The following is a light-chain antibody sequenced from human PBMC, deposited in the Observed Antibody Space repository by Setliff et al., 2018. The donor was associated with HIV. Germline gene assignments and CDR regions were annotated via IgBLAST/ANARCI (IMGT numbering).Light chain of an antibody. J-gene: IGLJ1*01. CDR1: SSDVGGYSL. CDR3: SSYAITNTLP. CDR2: EVR. Sequence: QSVLTQPASVSGSPGQSITISCTGTSSDVGGYSLVSWYQQHPGKAPKLIIYEVRNRPSGVSHRFSGSKSGNTASLTIFGLQTEDEADYYCSSYAITNTLPFGTGTKV. V-gene: IGLV2-14*03.